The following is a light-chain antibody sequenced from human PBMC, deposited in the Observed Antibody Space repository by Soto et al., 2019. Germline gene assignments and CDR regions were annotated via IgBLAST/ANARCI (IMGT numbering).Light chain of an antibody. CDR1: SSDVGGYNY. Sequence: QSALTQPPSASGSPGQSVTISCTGTSSDVGGYNYVSWYQQHPGKAPKLMIYEVSKRPSGVPDRFSGSKSGNTASLTDSGLQAEDEADYYCSSYAGSNNYVVFGGGTQLTVL. J-gene: IGLJ2*01. CDR2: EVS. V-gene: IGLV2-8*01. CDR3: SSYAGSNNYVV.